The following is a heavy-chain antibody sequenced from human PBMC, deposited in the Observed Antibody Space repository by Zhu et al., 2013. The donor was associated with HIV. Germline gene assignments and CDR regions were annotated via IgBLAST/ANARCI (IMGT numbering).Heavy chain of an antibody. CDR2: IIPLFGTT. CDR1: GGPFNSHS. V-gene: IGHV1-69*06. CDR3: ATFSGIVGANPAEYFQH. J-gene: IGHJ1*01. D-gene: IGHD1-26*01. Sequence: QVQLVQSGAEVKMPGSSVKVSCQASGGPFNSHSFGWVRQAPGEGLEWMGRIIPLFGTTNYAQTFQARVRFTADRSTSTAYMELSGLTFVDTAVYYCATFSGIVGANPAEYFQHWGQGTPVTVSS.